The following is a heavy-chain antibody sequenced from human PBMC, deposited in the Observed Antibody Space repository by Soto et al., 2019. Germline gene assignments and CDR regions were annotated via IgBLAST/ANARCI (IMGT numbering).Heavy chain of an antibody. CDR2: SHQSGIT. Sequence: NPSETLSLTCAVSGYAISNGYYWGWVRQPPGKGLEWIGDSHQSGITHHSPSLKGRLITSMLTSNXXXXXXXXXXXAADTAVYYCVRTVAVAGTNVPDYFDHWGQGIQVTVSS. CDR3: VRTVAVAGTNVPDYFDH. CDR1: GYAISNGYY. V-gene: IGHV4-38-2*01. J-gene: IGHJ4*02. D-gene: IGHD6-19*01.